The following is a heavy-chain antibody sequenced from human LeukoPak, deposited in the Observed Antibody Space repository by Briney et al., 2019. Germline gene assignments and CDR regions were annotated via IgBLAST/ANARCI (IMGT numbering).Heavy chain of an antibody. CDR2: ISYDGSNK. CDR1: GFTFSSYG. CDR3: AKDENSGYGY. Sequence: GGSLRLSCAASGFTFSSYGMHWVRQAPGKGLEWVAVISYDGSNKYYADSVKGRFTISRDNSKNTLYPQMNSLRAEDTAVYYCAKDENSGYGYWGQGTLVTVSS. J-gene: IGHJ4*02. V-gene: IGHV3-30*18. D-gene: IGHD5-12*01.